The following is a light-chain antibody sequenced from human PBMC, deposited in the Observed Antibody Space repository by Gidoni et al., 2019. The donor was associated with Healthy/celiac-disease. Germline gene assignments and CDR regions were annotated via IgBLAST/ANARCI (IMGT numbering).Light chain of an antibody. CDR1: QSTSSY. V-gene: IGKV1-39*01. CDR3: QQSYSTSIT. CDR2: AAS. Sequence: DIQMTQSPSSLSASVGDRVTITCRASQSTSSYLNWYQQKPGKAPKLLIYAASSLQSGVPSRFSGSESGTDFTLTISSLQPEDFATYYCQQSYSTSITFGQGTRLEIK. J-gene: IGKJ5*01.